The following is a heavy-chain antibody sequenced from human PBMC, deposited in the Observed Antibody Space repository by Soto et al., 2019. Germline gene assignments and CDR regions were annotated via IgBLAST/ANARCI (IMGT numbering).Heavy chain of an antibody. V-gene: IGHV5-51*03. Sequence: EVQLVQSGAEVKKPGESLKISCKGSGYSFTSYWIGWVRQMPGKGLEWMGIIYPGDSDTGYSPSFQGQVTISADKSISTASLQWSSLKASDTAMYYFARRYSSGWYAIDPWGQGTLVTVSS. CDR1: GYSFTSYW. CDR3: ARRYSSGWYAIDP. D-gene: IGHD6-19*01. J-gene: IGHJ5*02. CDR2: IYPGDSDT.